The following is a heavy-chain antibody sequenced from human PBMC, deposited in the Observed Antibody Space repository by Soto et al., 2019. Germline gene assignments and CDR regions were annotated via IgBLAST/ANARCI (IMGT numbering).Heavy chain of an antibody. Sequence: QVQLQESGPGLVKPSGTLSLTCAVSSGSISSDSWWSWVRQPPGKGLEWIGDIYPSGSTNYNPSLKSRVIISVDKSKNQFSLKLTSVTAADTAVYYCARRGGGREATTHYYYYYMNVWGKGTTVTVSS. CDR3: ARRGGGREATTHYYYYYMNV. CDR1: SGSISSDSW. CDR2: IYPSGST. J-gene: IGHJ6*03. D-gene: IGHD5-12*01. V-gene: IGHV4-4*02.